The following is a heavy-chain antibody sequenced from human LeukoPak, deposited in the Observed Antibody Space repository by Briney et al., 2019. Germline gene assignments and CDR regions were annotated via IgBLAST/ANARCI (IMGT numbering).Heavy chain of an antibody. CDR2: ISSSSSYI. CDR1: GFTFSSYS. V-gene: IGHV3-21*01. J-gene: IGHJ3*02. D-gene: IGHD2-15*01. CDR3: ARAGQYCSGGSCYSGAFDI. Sequence: PGGFLRLSCAASGFTFSSYSMNWVRQAPGKGLEWVSSISSSSSYIYYADSVKGRFTISRDNAKNSLYLQMNSLRAEDTAVYYCARAGQYCSGGSCYSGAFDIWGQGTMVTVSS.